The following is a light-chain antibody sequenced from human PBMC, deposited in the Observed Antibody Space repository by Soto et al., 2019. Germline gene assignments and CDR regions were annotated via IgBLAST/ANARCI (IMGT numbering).Light chain of an antibody. J-gene: IGKJ1*01. CDR1: QSVLYSSNNKNY. CDR3: QQYYSTPQT. CDR2: WPS. V-gene: IGKV4-1*01. Sequence: DIVMTQSPDSLAVSLGELANINCTSSQSVLYSSNNKNYLAWYQQKPRQPPKLLIYWPSTRESGVPDRFSGSGSGTDVTLANSSLQAEDVAVYYCQQYYSTPQTFGQGTKVEIK.